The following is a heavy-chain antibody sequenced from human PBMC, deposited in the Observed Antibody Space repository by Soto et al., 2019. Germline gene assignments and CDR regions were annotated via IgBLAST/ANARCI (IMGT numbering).Heavy chain of an antibody. J-gene: IGHJ4*02. Sequence: PSETLSLTCTVSGGSISSRSYYWGWIRQPPGKGLEWIGIIHYSGNTYYNPSLKSRVTISVDTSKNQFSLKLSSVTAADTAVYYCARHPTESVRYYDSSGFFDYWGQGTLVTVSS. CDR2: IHYSGNT. CDR1: GGSISSRSYY. CDR3: ARHPTESVRYYDSSGFFDY. V-gene: IGHV4-39*01. D-gene: IGHD3-22*01.